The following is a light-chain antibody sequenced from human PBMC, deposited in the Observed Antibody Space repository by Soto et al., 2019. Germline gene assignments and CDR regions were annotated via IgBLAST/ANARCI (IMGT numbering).Light chain of an antibody. J-gene: IGLJ1*01. Sequence: SSQRKLQPSVSVSRGQTPMITCSGDALPKQYAYWYQQKPGQAPVLVIYKDSERPSGIPERFSGSSSGTTVTLTISGVQAEDEADYYCQSADSSGTYVFGTGTKVTVL. CDR1: ALPKQY. CDR3: QSADSSGTYV. CDR2: KDS. V-gene: IGLV3-25*01.